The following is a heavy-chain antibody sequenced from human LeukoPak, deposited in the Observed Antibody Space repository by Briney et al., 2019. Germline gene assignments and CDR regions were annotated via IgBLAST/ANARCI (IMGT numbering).Heavy chain of an antibody. CDR3: ATYYYDSGGFHFHH. D-gene: IGHD3-22*01. J-gene: IGHJ1*01. V-gene: IGHV3-64*01. CDR1: GFTFRSYG. CDR2: ISSNGGRT. Sequence: GGSLRLSCAASGFTFRSYGMHWVRQAPGKGLEYVSAISSNGGRTYYANSVKGRFTISRDNSRNTLYLQTGSLRAEDMAVYYCATYYYDSGGFHFHHWGQGTLVTVSS.